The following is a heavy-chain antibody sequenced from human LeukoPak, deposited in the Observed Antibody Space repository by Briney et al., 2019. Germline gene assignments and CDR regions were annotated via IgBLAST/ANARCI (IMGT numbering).Heavy chain of an antibody. J-gene: IGHJ4*02. D-gene: IGHD3-22*01. V-gene: IGHV3-38-3*01. CDR3: ARGPYYDSSGYPDC. CDR2: ISGGST. CDR1: GFTVSSNE. Sequence: GGSLRLSCAASGFTVSSNEMGWVRQAPGKGLEWVSSISGGSTYYADSRKGRFTISRDNSKNTLYLQMNSLRAEDTAVYYCARGPYYDSSGYPDCWGQGTLVTVSS.